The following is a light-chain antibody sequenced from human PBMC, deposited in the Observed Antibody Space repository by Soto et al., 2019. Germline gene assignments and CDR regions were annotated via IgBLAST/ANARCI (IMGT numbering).Light chain of an antibody. V-gene: IGLV2-8*01. CDR2: EVT. Sequence: ALTQPPSASGSPGQSVTISCTGTSGDIGGYDYVSWYQQHPGKAPKLMIYEVTKRPLGVPDRFSGSKSGNTASLTVSGLQAEDEADYYCSSYAGSNNPYVFGTGTKVTVL. CDR3: SSYAGSNNPYV. J-gene: IGLJ1*01. CDR1: SGDIGGYDY.